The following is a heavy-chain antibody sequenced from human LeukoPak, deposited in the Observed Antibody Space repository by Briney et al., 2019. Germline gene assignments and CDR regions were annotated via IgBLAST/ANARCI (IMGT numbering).Heavy chain of an antibody. D-gene: IGHD3-3*01. CDR3: ALWSGYYDY. CDR2: ISGSGGST. V-gene: IGHV3-23*01. CDR1: GFTFSSYA. Sequence: GGSLRLSCAASGFTFSSYAMSWVRQAPGKGLEWVSAISGSGGSTYYADSVKGRFSISRDNSKNTLYLQMNGLRAEDTAVYYCALWSGYYDYWGQGTLVTVSS. J-gene: IGHJ4*02.